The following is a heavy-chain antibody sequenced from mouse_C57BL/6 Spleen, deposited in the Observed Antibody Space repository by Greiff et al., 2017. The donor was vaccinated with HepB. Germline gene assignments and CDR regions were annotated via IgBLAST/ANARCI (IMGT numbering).Heavy chain of an antibody. V-gene: IGHV1-72*01. J-gene: IGHJ2*01. CDR3: ARGITTVVAHFDY. CDR1: GYTFTSYW. CDR2: IDPNSGGT. Sequence: QVQLQQPGAELVKPGASVKLSCKASGYTFTSYWMHWVKQRPGRGLEWIGRIDPNSGGTKYNEKFKSKATLTVDKPSSTAYMQRSSLTSEDSAVYYCARGITTVVAHFDYWGQGTTLTVSS. D-gene: IGHD1-1*01.